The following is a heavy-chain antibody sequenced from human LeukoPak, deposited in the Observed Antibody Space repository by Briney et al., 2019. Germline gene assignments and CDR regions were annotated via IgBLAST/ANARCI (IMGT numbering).Heavy chain of an antibody. D-gene: IGHD6-13*01. J-gene: IGHJ4*02. Sequence: PGGSLRVSCAASGFTFSSYSMNWVRQAPGKGLEWVSSISSSSSYIYYADSVKGRFTISRDNAKNSLYLQMNSLRAEDTAVYYCARDSIAAAGSGNFDYWGQGTLVTVSS. CDR1: GFTFSSYS. V-gene: IGHV3-21*01. CDR2: ISSSSSYI. CDR3: ARDSIAAAGSGNFDY.